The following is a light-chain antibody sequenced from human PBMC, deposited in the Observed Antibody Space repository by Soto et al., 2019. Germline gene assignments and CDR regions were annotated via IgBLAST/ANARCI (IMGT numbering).Light chain of an antibody. V-gene: IGLV2-14*01. CDR2: DVS. CDR3: SSYTSSSTDV. J-gene: IGLJ1*01. Sequence: QSALTQPASVSGSPRQSITISCTGTSSDVGGYNYVSWYQQHPGKAPKFMIYDVSNRPSGVSNRFSGSKSGNTASLTISGLQSEDEADYYCSSYTSSSTDVFGTGTKVTVL. CDR1: SSDVGGYNY.